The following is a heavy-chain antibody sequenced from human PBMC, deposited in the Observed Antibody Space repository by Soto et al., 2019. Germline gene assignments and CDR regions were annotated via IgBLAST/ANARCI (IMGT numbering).Heavy chain of an antibody. CDR3: AKGDCSSTSCYGKTTDY. CDR1: GFTFSSYG. Sequence: QVQLVESGGGVVQPGRSLRLSCAASGFTFSSYGMHWVRQAPGKGLEWVAVISYDGSNKYYADSVKGRFTISRDNSKNTLYLQMNSLRAEDTAVYYCAKGDCSSTSCYGKTTDYWGQGTLVTVSS. J-gene: IGHJ4*02. V-gene: IGHV3-30*18. CDR2: ISYDGSNK. D-gene: IGHD2-2*01.